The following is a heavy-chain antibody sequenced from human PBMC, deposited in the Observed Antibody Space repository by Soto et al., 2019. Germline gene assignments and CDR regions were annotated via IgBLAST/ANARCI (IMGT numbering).Heavy chain of an antibody. V-gene: IGHV3-23*01. D-gene: IGHD4-17*01. Sequence: EVQLLESGGGLVQPGGSVRLSCAASGFTFSSYAMSWVRQAPGKGLEWVSGISGSGGSTYYADSVKGRFTISRDNSKNTLYLHMNSLRAEDTAVYYCARGSAYSDYDLEYWGQGTLVTVSS. CDR3: ARGSAYSDYDLEY. J-gene: IGHJ4*02. CDR2: ISGSGGST. CDR1: GFTFSSYA.